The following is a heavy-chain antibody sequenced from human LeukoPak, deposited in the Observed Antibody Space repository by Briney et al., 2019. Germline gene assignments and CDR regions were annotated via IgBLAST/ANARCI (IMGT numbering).Heavy chain of an antibody. D-gene: IGHD3-9*01. Sequence: PSETLSLTCAVYGGSFSGYYWSWIRQPPGKGLEWIGEINHSGSTNYNPSLKSRVTISVDMSKNQFSLKLSSVTAADTAVYYCARGPGDWLPLDYWGQGTLVTVSS. CDR3: ARGPGDWLPLDY. CDR2: INHSGST. CDR1: GGSFSGYY. V-gene: IGHV4-34*01. J-gene: IGHJ4*02.